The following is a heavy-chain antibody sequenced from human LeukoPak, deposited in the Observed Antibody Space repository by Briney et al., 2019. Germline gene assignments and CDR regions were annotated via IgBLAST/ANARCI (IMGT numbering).Heavy chain of an antibody. CDR2: IYYSGST. CDR3: ASRYYDSSGDYAFDI. J-gene: IGHJ3*02. CDR1: GGSISSYY. V-gene: IGHV4-59*01. D-gene: IGHD3-22*01. Sequence: SETLSLTCTVSGGSISSYYWSWILQPPGKGLEWIGYIYYSGSTNYNPPLKSRVTISVDTSKNQFSLKLSSVTAADTAVYYCASRYYDSSGDYAFDIWGQGTMVTVSS.